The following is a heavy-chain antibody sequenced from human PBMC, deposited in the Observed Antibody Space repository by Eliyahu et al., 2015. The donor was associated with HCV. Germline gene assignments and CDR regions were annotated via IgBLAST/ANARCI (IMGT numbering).Heavy chain of an antibody. V-gene: IGHV4-39*01. CDR2: IYQSGST. D-gene: IGHD4-23*01. J-gene: IGHJ4*02. Sequence: QLQLQESGPGLVKSSGTLSLTCTVSGGSLGGXWSYWGWVRQPPGKGLEWIGTIYQSGSTYYNPSLKSRLTISIDTSKNQFFLNLTSVTAADTAVYYCARSSGILRWPFDYWGQGTLVTVSS. CDR1: GGSLGGXWSY. CDR3: ARSSGILRWPFDY.